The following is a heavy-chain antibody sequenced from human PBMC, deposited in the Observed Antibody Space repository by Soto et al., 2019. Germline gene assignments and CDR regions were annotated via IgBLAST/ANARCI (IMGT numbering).Heavy chain of an antibody. V-gene: IGHV3-66*01. CDR3: ARVADAHWSDY. Sequence: GGSLRLSCAASGFTVNSNYISWVRQPPGKGLEWVSSIYSGGSIYYADSVKGRFTISRDNSKNTVYLQMNSLRVEDTAVYYCARVADAHWSDYWGQGTLVTVSS. J-gene: IGHJ4*02. CDR2: IYSGGSI. CDR1: GFTVNSNY. D-gene: IGHD1-1*01.